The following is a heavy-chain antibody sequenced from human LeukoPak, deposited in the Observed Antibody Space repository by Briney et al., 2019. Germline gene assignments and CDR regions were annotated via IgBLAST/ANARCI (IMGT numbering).Heavy chain of an antibody. CDR3: AELGITMIGGV. V-gene: IGHV3-48*03. CDR2: ISSSGSTI. Sequence: PGGSLRLSCAASGFTFRNHDMHWVRQAPGKGLEWVSYISSSGSTIYYADSVKGRFTISRDNAKNSLYLQMNSLRAEDTAVYYCAELGITMIGGVWGKGTTVTISS. CDR1: GFTFRNHD. J-gene: IGHJ6*04. D-gene: IGHD3-10*02.